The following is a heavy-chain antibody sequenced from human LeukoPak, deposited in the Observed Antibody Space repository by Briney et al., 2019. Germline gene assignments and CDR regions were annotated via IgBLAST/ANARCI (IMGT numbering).Heavy chain of an antibody. CDR1: GFTFSSYA. V-gene: IGHV3-30*04. D-gene: IGHD2-2*01. Sequence: GRSLRLSCAASGFTFSSYAMHWVRQAPGKGLEWVAVISYDGSNKYYADSVKGGFTISRDNSKNTLYLQMNSLRAEDTAVYYCARDIDPTGLVPTAMPGYWGQGTLVTVSS. CDR2: ISYDGSNK. J-gene: IGHJ4*02. CDR3: ARDIDPTGLVPTAMPGY.